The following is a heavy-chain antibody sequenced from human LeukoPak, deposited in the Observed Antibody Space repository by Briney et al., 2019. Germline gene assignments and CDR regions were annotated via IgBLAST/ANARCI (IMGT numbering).Heavy chain of an antibody. CDR1: GGSFSGYY. CDR2: INHSGST. CDR3: ARGPTTHYNFLTGYYYFDY. Sequence: SETLSPTCAVYGGSFSGYYWTWIRQPPGKGLEWIGEINHSGSTNYNPSLKIRCTISIDTSKNHFSLGLSSVTAADTAVYYCARGPTTHYNFLTGYYYFDYWGQGTLVTVSS. D-gene: IGHD3-9*01. J-gene: IGHJ4*02. V-gene: IGHV4-34*01.